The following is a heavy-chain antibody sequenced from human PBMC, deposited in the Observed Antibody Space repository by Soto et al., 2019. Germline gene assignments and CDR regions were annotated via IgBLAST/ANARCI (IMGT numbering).Heavy chain of an antibody. CDR1: GFTYSTYT. CDR3: AKDYAMVRGVPC. Sequence: GGSLRLSCAASGFTYSTYTMNWVRQAPGRGLEWVSAMTGGGSTYYADSVKGRFTISRDNSKSMLFLQMNSLRAEDTAVYYCAKDYAMVRGVPCRAQGTLLPVSS. J-gene: IGHJ4*02. CDR2: MTGGGST. D-gene: IGHD3-10*01. V-gene: IGHV3-23*01.